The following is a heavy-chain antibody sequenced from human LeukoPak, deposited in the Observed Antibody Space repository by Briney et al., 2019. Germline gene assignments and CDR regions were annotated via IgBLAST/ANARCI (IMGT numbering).Heavy chain of an antibody. CDR3: AREGSLGAFDI. J-gene: IGHJ3*02. V-gene: IGHV4-59*01. CDR1: GGSISSYY. CDR2: IYYSGST. Sequence: SETLSLTCTVSGGSISSYYWSWIRQPPGKGLEWIGYIYYSGSTNYNPSLKSRVTISVDTSKNQFSLKLSSVTAADTAVYYCAREGSLGAFDIWGQGTMVTVPS.